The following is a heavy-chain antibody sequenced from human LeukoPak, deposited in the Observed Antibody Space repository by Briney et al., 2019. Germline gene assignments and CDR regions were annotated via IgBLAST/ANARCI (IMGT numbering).Heavy chain of an antibody. CDR2: IKQDGSEI. V-gene: IGHV3-7*04. CDR3: ARVTMVPPGDY. Sequence: GGSLRLSCAASGFTFSSSWMSWVRQAPGKGLEWVANIKQDGSEIYFVDSVKGRFTISRDNAKNSLYLQMNSLRAEDTAVYYCARVTMVPPGDYWGQGTLVTVSS. J-gene: IGHJ4*02. CDR1: GFTFSSSW. D-gene: IGHD3-10*01.